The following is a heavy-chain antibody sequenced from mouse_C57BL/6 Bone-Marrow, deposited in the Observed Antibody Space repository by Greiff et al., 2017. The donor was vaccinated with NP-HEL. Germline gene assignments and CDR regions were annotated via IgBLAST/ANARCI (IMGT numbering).Heavy chain of an antibody. CDR3: ARDNWDWYFDV. V-gene: IGHV7-1*01. CDR1: GFTFSDFY. D-gene: IGHD4-1*01. J-gene: IGHJ1*03. CDR2: SRNKANDYTT. Sequence: EVNVVESGGGLVQSGRSLRLSCATSGFTFSDFYMEWVRQAPGKGLEWIAASRNKANDYTTEYSASVKGRFIVSRDTSQSILYLQMNALRAEYTAIYYCARDNWDWYFDVWGKGTTVTVSS.